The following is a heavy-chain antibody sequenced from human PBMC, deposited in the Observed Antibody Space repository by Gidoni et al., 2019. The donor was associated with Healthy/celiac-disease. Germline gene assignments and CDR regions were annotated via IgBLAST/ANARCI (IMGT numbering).Heavy chain of an antibody. J-gene: IGHJ4*02. CDR3: ARMRWYYYDSSGYCLDY. CDR2: FSNDEK. Sequence: FSNDEKSYSTSLKSRLTISKDTSKSQVVLTMTNMDPVDTATYYCARMRWYYYDSSGYCLDYWGQGTLVTVSS. V-gene: IGHV2-26*01. D-gene: IGHD3-22*01.